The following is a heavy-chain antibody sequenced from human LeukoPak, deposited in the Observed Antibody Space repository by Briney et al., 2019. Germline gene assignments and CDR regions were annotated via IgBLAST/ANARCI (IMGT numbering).Heavy chain of an antibody. CDR2: INPNSGGT. D-gene: IGHD2-15*01. CDR3: ARDGYCSGGSCYDYYYMDV. CDR1: GYTFTGYY. V-gene: IGHV1-2*02. J-gene: IGHJ6*03. Sequence: ASVKVSCKASGYTFTGYYMHWVRQTPGQGLEWMGWINPNSGGTNYAQKFQGRVTMTRDTSISTAYMELSRLRPDDTAVYYCARDGYCSGGSCYDYYYMDVWGKGTTVTVSS.